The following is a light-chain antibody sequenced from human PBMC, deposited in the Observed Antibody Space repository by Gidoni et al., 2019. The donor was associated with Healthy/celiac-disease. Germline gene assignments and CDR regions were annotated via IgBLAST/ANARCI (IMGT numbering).Light chain of an antibody. CDR2: GAS. Sequence: EIVLTQSPGTLSLSQGERATLTSRASQSVSRSYLAWYQQKPGQAPRLRIYGASSRATGIPDRFSGSGSGTDFTLTISRLEPEDFAVYYCQQYGSSPPFTFGPGTKVDIK. CDR3: QQYGSSPPFT. CDR1: QSVSRSY. V-gene: IGKV3-20*01. J-gene: IGKJ3*01.